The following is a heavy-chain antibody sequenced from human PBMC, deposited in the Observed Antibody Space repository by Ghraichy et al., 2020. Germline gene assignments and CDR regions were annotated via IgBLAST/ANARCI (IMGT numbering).Heavy chain of an antibody. Sequence: ASVKVSCKASGYTFTNYGISWVRQAPGQGLEWMGWISTSNGKTNYAQIFQGRVTMTTDTSTSTAYMDLRSLRSDDTAVYYCAREFIAARPDYWGQGTLVTVSS. D-gene: IGHD6-6*01. CDR3: AREFIAARPDY. CDR1: GYTFTNYG. V-gene: IGHV1-18*04. J-gene: IGHJ4*02. CDR2: ISTSNGKT.